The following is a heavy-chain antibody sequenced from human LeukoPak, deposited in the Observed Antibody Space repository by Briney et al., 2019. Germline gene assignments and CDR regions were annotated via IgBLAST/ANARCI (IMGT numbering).Heavy chain of an antibody. J-gene: IGHJ6*03. CDR3: ARNYDYWSGPYYMDV. D-gene: IGHD3-3*01. CDR2: MSFDGSNK. Sequence: ERSLRLSCAASGFTFSSFVMHWVRQAPGKGLEWVALMSFDGSNKDYVDSVKGRFTISRDNSKNTLYLQMNSLRAEDTAVYYCARNYDYWSGPYYMDVWGKGTTVTVSS. CDR1: GFTFSSFV. V-gene: IGHV3-30*03.